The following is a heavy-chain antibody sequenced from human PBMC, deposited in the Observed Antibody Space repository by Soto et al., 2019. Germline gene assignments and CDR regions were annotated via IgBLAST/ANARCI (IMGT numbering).Heavy chain of an antibody. V-gene: IGHV1-8*01. Sequence: QVQLVQSGAEVKKPGASVKVSCKASGYTFTSYDINWVRQATGQGLEGMGWMNPNSGNTGYAQEFQGRVTMTSNTSISIAYMELSSLRCEDSAVYYCATERTRATSMAGWGQGTTVTVSS. CDR2: MNPNSGNT. CDR3: ATERTRATSMAG. J-gene: IGHJ6*02. D-gene: IGHD4-17*01. CDR1: GYTFTSYD.